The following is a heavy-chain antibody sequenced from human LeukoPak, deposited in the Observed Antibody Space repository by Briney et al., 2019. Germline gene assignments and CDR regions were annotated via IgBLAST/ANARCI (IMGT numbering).Heavy chain of an antibody. V-gene: IGHV3-48*01. CDR2: IGISSGNT. D-gene: IGHD5-12*01. J-gene: IGHJ4*01. Sequence: AGGSLRLSCAASGFNFIDYSMNWVRQAPGKGLEWISYIGISSGNTKYADSVKGRFTISRDRARNSLYLQMNSLRVEDTAVYYCARDHRYAFDNWGHGTRVTVSS. CDR1: GFNFIDYS. CDR3: ARDHRYAFDN.